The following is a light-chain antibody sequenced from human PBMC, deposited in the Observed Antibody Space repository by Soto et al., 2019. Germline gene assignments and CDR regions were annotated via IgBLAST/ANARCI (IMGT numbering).Light chain of an antibody. CDR2: DAS. Sequence: EIVLTQSPATLSLSPEERATLSCRASQSVSSYLAWYQQKPGQAPRLLIHDASNRATGIPARFSGSGSGTDFTLTISGLESEDFAVYYCQQRSNWPPVTFGGGTKVEIK. V-gene: IGKV3-11*01. CDR1: QSVSSY. J-gene: IGKJ4*01. CDR3: QQRSNWPPVT.